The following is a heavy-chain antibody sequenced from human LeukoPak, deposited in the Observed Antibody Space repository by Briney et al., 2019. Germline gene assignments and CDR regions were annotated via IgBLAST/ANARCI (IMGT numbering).Heavy chain of an antibody. Sequence: PSETLSLTCSVSGDSVSTYYWSWIRQPPGKALEWIGYVYYSGSTYYNPSLKSRVTISVDTSKKQFSLTLKSVTAADTAVYYCSASKQLWLRGLFDYWGQGTLVTVSS. CDR1: GDSVSTYY. D-gene: IGHD5-18*01. J-gene: IGHJ4*02. V-gene: IGHV4-59*02. CDR2: VYYSGST. CDR3: SASKQLWLRGLFDY.